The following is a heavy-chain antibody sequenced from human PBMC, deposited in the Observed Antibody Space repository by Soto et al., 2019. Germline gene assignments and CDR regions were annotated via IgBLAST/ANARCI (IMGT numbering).Heavy chain of an antibody. J-gene: IGHJ5*02. CDR2: ISFDGSNT. CDR3: VKDSHVYASSGYYVFDQ. D-gene: IGHD3-22*01. Sequence: QVQLVESGGGVVQPGRSLRLSCAASGSTFRNYGIQWVRQAPGKGLQRVATISFDGSNTHYVDSVQGRFTISSDNSGNTVFLQMNGLTVEDTAVYYCVKDSHVYASSGYYVFDQCGQGNLVTFCS. V-gene: IGHV3-30*18. CDR1: GSTFRNYG.